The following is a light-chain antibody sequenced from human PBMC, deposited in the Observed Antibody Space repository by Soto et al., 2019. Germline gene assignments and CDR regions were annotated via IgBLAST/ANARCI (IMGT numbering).Light chain of an antibody. CDR3: QQYEAYPLP. CDR2: KAS. V-gene: IGKV1-5*03. Sequence: DIQLTQSPSTLSASVGDRVTITCRASQSINSWLAWYQQKPGKAPKLLVYKASSLESGVPSRFSGSGSGTEFTLTISTLQPDDFATYYCQQYEAYPLPFGGGTKVEI. J-gene: IGKJ4*01. CDR1: QSINSW.